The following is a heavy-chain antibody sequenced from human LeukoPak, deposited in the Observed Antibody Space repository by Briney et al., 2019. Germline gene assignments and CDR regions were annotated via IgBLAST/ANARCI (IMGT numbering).Heavy chain of an antibody. CDR1: GYTFTGYY. CDR3: ARDDYGDYYYGMDV. V-gene: IGHV1-2*02. D-gene: IGHD4-17*01. Sequence: GASVKVSCKASGYTFTGYYMHWVRQAPGQGLEWMGWINLNSGGTNYAQKFQGRVTMTRDTSISTAYMELSRLRSDDTAVYYCARDDYGDYYYGMDVWGQGTTVTVSS. J-gene: IGHJ6*02. CDR2: INLNSGGT.